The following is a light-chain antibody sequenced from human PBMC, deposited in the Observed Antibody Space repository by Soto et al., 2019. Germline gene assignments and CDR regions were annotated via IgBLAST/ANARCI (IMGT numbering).Light chain of an antibody. CDR3: QQYGSSPRT. V-gene: IGKV3-20*01. CDR2: GAS. J-gene: IGKJ1*01. Sequence: EILLTQSPAIVSLSPGERATLSCRASQSVNNFLAWYQQKPGQAPRLLIYGASSRATGIPDRFSGSGSGADFTLTISRLEPEDFAVYYCQQYGSSPRTFGQGTKVDIK. CDR1: QSVNNF.